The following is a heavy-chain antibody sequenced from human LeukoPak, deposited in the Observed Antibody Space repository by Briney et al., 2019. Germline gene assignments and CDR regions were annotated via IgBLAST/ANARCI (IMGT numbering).Heavy chain of an antibody. Sequence: GESLKISCMGSGYSFTNYWIGWVRQKPGRGLEWMGIIYPGDSDTRYSPSFQGQVTISADKSISTAYLQWSSLKASDTAMYYCTSSTFYAMDVWGQGTAVTVSS. CDR2: IYPGDSDT. D-gene: IGHD2/OR15-2a*01. CDR3: TSSTFYAMDV. CDR1: GYSFTNYW. V-gene: IGHV5-51*01. J-gene: IGHJ6*02.